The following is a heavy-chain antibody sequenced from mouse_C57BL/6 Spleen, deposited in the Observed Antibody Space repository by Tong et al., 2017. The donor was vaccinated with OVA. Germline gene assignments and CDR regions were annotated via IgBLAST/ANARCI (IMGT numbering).Heavy chain of an antibody. Sequence: EVQLQESGPELVKPGASVKISCKASGYSFTDYNMNWVKQSHGKSLEWIGVINPNYGTTSYNQKFKAKATLTVDKSSSTAYMQCKSLTSEDSAVYYCARYYDYDVPFAYWGQGTLVTVSA. D-gene: IGHD2-4*01. V-gene: IGHV1-39*01. CDR3: ARYYDYDVPFAY. CDR1: GYSFTDYN. CDR2: INPNYGTT. J-gene: IGHJ3*01.